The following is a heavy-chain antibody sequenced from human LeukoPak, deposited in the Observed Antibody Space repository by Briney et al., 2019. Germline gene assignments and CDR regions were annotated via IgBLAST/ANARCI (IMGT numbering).Heavy chain of an antibody. V-gene: IGHV4-4*02. CDR2: MYLSGTT. CDR1: GDSINSLDL. Sequence: SGTLSLTCTVSGDSINSLDLWSWVRQPPGKGLEWIGEMYLSGTTRSNPSVKSRVTISIDKSKNQFFLNLSSVTAADTAVYYCAGLVGRYSSGLYYYYFDYWGQGTLVTVSS. CDR3: AGLVGRYSSGLYYYYFDY. J-gene: IGHJ4*02. D-gene: IGHD3-22*01.